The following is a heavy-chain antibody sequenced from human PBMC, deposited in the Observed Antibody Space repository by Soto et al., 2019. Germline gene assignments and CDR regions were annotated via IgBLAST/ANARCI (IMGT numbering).Heavy chain of an antibody. CDR2: ISGSGGNT. Sequence: EVQLLESGGGLVQPGGSLRLSCAASGFTFSSYAMSWVRQAPGKGLEWVSGISGSGGNTYHADSVKGRFTISRDNSKNTLYLQMNSLRAEDTAVYSCAKVYGSGSYDTYWGQGVLVTVSS. CDR1: GFTFSSYA. J-gene: IGHJ4*02. D-gene: IGHD3-10*01. CDR3: AKVYGSGSYDTY. V-gene: IGHV3-23*01.